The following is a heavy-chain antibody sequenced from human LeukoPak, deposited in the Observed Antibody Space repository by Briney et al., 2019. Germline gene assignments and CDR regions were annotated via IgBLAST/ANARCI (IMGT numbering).Heavy chain of an antibody. CDR3: ARVGNYGDYTYYFDY. CDR1: GYTFTSYV. V-gene: IGHV1-3*01. J-gene: IGHJ4*02. D-gene: IGHD4-17*01. CDR2: INAGNGNT. Sequence: ASVKVSCKASGYTFTSYVMHWVRQAPGQRLEWMGWINAGNGNTKYSQKFQGRVTITRDTSASTAYMELSSLRSEDTAVYYCARVGNYGDYTYYFDYWGQGTLVTVSS.